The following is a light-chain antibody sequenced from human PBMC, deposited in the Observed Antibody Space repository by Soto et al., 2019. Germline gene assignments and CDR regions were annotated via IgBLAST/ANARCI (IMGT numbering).Light chain of an antibody. CDR1: QSVGRNY. Sequence: EIVLTQSPGTLSVSPGERVTLSCRDSQSVGRNYLAWYQQKPGQAPRLLIYVAYIRATGIPDRFSGSGSGTDFTLTISRLEPEDFAVYYCQQYADSPLTFGGGTKVETK. V-gene: IGKV3-20*01. CDR2: VAY. CDR3: QQYADSPLT. J-gene: IGKJ4*01.